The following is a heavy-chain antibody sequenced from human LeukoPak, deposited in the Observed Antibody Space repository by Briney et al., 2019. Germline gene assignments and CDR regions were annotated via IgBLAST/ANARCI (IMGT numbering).Heavy chain of an antibody. D-gene: IGHD6-13*01. V-gene: IGHV4-61*02. CDR1: GGSISSGSYY. Sequence: SQTLSLTCTVSGGSISSGSYYWSWIRQPAGKGLEWIGRFYTTGSTNYNPSLKSRATISVDTSKNQFSLKLSSVTAADTAVYYCARGRGIAAAGTDWFDPWGQGTLVTVSS. CDR2: FYTTGST. J-gene: IGHJ5*02. CDR3: ARGRGIAAAGTDWFDP.